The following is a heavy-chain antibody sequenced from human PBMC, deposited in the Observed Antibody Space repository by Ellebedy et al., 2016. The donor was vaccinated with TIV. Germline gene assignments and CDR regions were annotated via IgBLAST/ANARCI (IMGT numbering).Heavy chain of an antibody. CDR3: ARDQWGGSYYWNYYNGMDV. D-gene: IGHD1-26*01. CDR2: ISAYNGNT. Sequence: AASVKVSCKASGYTFTSYGISWVRQAPGQGLEWMGWISAYNGNTNYAQKLKGRVTMTTDTSTSTAYMELRSLRSDDTAVYYCARDQWGGSYYWNYYNGMDVWGQGTTVTVSS. CDR1: GYTFTSYG. J-gene: IGHJ6*02. V-gene: IGHV1-18*01.